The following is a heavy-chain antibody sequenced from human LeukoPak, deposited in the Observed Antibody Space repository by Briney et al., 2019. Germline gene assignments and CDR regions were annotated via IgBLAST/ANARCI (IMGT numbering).Heavy chain of an antibody. J-gene: IGHJ6*03. Sequence: ASVKVSCKASGYIFTGYYMHWLRQAPGQGLEWMGRNNPNSGGTNYAQKFQDRVTMTRDTSLSTFYMELSSLRSDDTAVYYCARGGSSSFTYYYHYYMDVWGKGTTVTVSS. V-gene: IGHV1-2*06. CDR1: GYIFTGYY. CDR3: ARGGSSSFTYYYHYYMDV. CDR2: NNPNSGGT. D-gene: IGHD6-6*01.